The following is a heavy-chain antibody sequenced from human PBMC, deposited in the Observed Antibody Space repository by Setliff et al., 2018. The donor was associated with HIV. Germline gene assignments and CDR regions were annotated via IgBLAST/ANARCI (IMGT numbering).Heavy chain of an antibody. CDR2: IYTTGST. V-gene: IGHV4-61*09. CDR3: ARGGVNYSSDWRPARYWYFDL. D-gene: IGHD6-19*01. CDR1: GGSTSSGSYY. Sequence: PSETLSLTCTVSGGSTSSGSYYWTWIRQPAGKGLEWIGHIYTTGSTNYNPSLKSRVTIAIGASKKRFSLRLNSVTAADTAVYFCARGGVNYSSDWRPARYWYFDLWGRGTLVTVSS. J-gene: IGHJ2*01.